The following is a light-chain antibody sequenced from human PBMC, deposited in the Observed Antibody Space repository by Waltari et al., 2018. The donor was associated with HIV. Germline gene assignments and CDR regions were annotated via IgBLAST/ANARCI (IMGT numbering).Light chain of an antibody. J-gene: IGKJ2*01. CDR1: QSISSW. Sequence: DIQMTQSPSTLSASVGDRVTIPCRASQSISSWLAWYQQKPGKAPKLLIYKASSLESGVPSRFSGSGSGTEFTLTISSLQPDDFATYYCQQSGTFGQGTKLEIK. CDR2: KAS. V-gene: IGKV1-5*03. CDR3: QQSGT.